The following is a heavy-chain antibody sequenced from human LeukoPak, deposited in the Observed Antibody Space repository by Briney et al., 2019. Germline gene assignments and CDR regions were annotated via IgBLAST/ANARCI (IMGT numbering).Heavy chain of an antibody. CDR1: GFTFSSYW. Sequence: GGSLRLSCAASGFTFSSYWMHWVRQAPGKGLVWVSRIKSDGTSTDYADSVKGRFTISRDNAKNTLYLQMNSLRAEDTAVYYCARFPDSGYYLPFGHWGQGTLVTVSS. CDR2: IKSDGTST. CDR3: ARFPDSGYYLPFGH. V-gene: IGHV3-74*01. J-gene: IGHJ4*02. D-gene: IGHD3-22*01.